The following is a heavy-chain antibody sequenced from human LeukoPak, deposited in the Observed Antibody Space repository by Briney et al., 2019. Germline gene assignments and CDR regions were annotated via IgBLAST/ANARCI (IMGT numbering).Heavy chain of an antibody. J-gene: IGHJ4*02. CDR2: ISYGGSNK. Sequence: PGRSLRLSCAASGFTFSSYGMHWVRQAPGKGLEWVAVISYGGSNKYYADSVKGRFTISRDNSKNTLYLQMNSLRAEDTAVYYCAKDLPVYSGTFDYWGQGTLVTVSS. V-gene: IGHV3-30*18. D-gene: IGHD5-18*01. CDR3: AKDLPVYSGTFDY. CDR1: GFTFSSYG.